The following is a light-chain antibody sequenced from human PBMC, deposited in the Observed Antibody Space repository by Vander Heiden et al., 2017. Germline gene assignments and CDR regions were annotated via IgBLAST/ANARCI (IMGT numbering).Light chain of an antibody. Sequence: AIRMTHCPSAFCATTGERVTITCRESQGISSHLAWYQQNPGKAPKLLIYGASTLQSGVPSRFSGSGSGTDFTVTISFLQSEDFATYYCQQYYSYPVTFGGGTKVEIK. J-gene: IGKJ4*01. CDR2: GAS. V-gene: IGKV1-8*01. CDR1: QGISSH. CDR3: QQYYSYPVT.